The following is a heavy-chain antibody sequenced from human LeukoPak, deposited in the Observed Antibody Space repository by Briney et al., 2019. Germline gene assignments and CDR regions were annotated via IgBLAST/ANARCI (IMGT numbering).Heavy chain of an antibody. J-gene: IGHJ4*02. CDR2: IKQDGSEK. D-gene: IGHD5-24*01. Sequence: GGSLRLSCAASGFTFSSYWMSWVGQAPGKGLEWVANIKQDGSEKYYVDSVKGRFTISRDNAKNSLYLQMNSLRAEDTAVYYCARREGDGLQPFDYWGQGTLVTVSS. CDR3: ARREGDGLQPFDY. CDR1: GFTFSSYW. V-gene: IGHV3-7*01.